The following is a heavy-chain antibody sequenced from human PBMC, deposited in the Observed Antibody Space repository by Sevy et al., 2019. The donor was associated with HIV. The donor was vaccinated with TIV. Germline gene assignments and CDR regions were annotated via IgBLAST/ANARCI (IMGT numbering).Heavy chain of an antibody. CDR1: GGSISSSSYY. CDR2: IYYSGST. V-gene: IGHV4-39*01. CDR3: ARTPYYYYYYMDV. Sequence: SETLSLTCTFSGGSISSSSYYWGWIRQPPGKGLEWIGSIYYSGSTYYNPSLKSRVTISVDTSKNQFSLKLSSVTAADTAVYYCARTPYYYYYYMDVWGKGTTVTVSS. J-gene: IGHJ6*03.